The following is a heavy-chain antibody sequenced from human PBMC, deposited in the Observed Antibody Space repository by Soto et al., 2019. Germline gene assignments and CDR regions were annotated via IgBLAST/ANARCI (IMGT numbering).Heavy chain of an antibody. V-gene: IGHV3-74*01. CDR3: AREAEGLVVVITKYFDY. J-gene: IGHJ4*02. Sequence: QPGGSLRLSCAASGFTFSSYWMHWVRQAPGKGLVWVSRINSDGSSTSYADSVKGRFTISRDNAKNTLYLQMNSLRAEDTAVYYCAREAEGLVVVITKYFDYWGQGTLVTVSS. D-gene: IGHD3-22*01. CDR1: GFTFSSYW. CDR2: INSDGSST.